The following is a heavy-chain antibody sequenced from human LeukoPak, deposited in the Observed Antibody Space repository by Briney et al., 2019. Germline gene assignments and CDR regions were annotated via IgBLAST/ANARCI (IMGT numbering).Heavy chain of an antibody. D-gene: IGHD5-18*01. CDR1: GGSISSSSYY. CDR3: AREGRTWIQPSPRWFDP. J-gene: IGHJ5*02. Sequence: PSETLSLTCSVSGGSISSSSYYWGWIRQPPGMGLEWIGSIYYSGNTYYNPSFKSRVTISVDTSKNQFSLKLSSVAAADTAVYYCAREGRTWIQPSPRWFDPWGQGTLVTVSS. CDR2: IYYSGNT. V-gene: IGHV4-39*07.